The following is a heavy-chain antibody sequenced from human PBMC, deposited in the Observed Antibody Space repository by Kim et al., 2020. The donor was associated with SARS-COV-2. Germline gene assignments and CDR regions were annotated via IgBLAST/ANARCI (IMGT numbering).Heavy chain of an antibody. V-gene: IGHV3-9*01. Sequence: GGSLRLSCAASGFTFDDYAMHWVRQAPGKGLEWVSGISWNSGSIGYADSVKGRFTISRDNAKNSLYLQMNSLRAEDTALYYCAKGDSSSWYYGYFQHWG. J-gene: IGHJ1*01. CDR2: ISWNSGSI. CDR3: AKGDSSSWYYGYFQH. CDR1: GFTFDDYA. D-gene: IGHD6-13*01.